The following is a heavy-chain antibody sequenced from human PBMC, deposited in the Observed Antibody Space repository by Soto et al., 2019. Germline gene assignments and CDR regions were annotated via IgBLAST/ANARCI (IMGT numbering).Heavy chain of an antibody. J-gene: IGHJ6*02. V-gene: IGHV4-4*07. CDR2: IDTSGTT. CDR1: GGSISSYY. Sequence: QVQVQESGPGLVKPSETLSLTCTVSGGSISSYYVSWIRQSAGKGLEWIGRIDTSGTTNYNPSLKSRFTLSLDASKNHFSLNLSSVTAADTAVYYCARGTRGYVYYNGMDVWGQGTTVTVSS. CDR3: ARGTRGYVYYNGMDV. D-gene: IGHD3-10*01.